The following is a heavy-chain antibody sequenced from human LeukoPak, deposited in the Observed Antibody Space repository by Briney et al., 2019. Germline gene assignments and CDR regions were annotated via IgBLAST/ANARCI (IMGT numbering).Heavy chain of an antibody. CDR3: AKQLGYCSDGSCYFPY. J-gene: IGHJ4*02. Sequence: GGSLRLSCAASGFTFSSSAMSWVRQAPGKGLEWVSAISNNGGYTYYADSVQGRFTISRDNSKSTLCLQLNSLRAEDTAVYYCAKQLGYCSDGSCYFPYWGQGTLVTVSS. CDR1: GFTFSSSA. D-gene: IGHD2-15*01. V-gene: IGHV3-23*01. CDR2: ISNNGGYT.